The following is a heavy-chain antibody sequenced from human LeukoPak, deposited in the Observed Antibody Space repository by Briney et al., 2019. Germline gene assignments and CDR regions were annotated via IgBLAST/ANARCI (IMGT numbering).Heavy chain of an antibody. J-gene: IGHJ4*02. CDR2: IYTSGST. V-gene: IGHV4-4*08. CDR1: GGSINSYY. Sequence: SETLSLTCTVSGGSINSYYWSWIRQPPGKGLEWIGYIYTSGSTNYNPSLKSRVTISVDTSKNQFSLKLSSVTAADTAVYYCARGVGGSYSVSNDYWGQGTLVTVSS. D-gene: IGHD1-26*01. CDR3: ARGVGGSYSVSNDY.